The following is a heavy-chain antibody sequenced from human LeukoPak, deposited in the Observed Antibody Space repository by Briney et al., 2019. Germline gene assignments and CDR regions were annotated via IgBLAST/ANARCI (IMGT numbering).Heavy chain of an antibody. Sequence: SVKVSCKASGGTFSSYAISWVRQAPGQGLEWMGRIIPILGIANYAQKFQGRVTITADKSTSTAYMELSSLRSEDTAVYYCARGASYGPHYFDYWGQGTLVTVSS. CDR2: IIPILGIA. J-gene: IGHJ4*01. CDR1: GGTFSSYA. D-gene: IGHD5-18*01. CDR3: ARGASYGPHYFDY. V-gene: IGHV1-69*04.